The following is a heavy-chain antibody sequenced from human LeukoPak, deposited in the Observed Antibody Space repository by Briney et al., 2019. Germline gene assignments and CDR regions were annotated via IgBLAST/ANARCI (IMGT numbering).Heavy chain of an antibody. Sequence: PGGSLRLSCAASGFTFSSYEMNWVRQAPGKGLEWVSTTTGSTTATYHADSVKGRFSISRDNSQNTLYLQMNSLRAEDTAIYYCAKPARTDAFDIWGQGTMITVSS. D-gene: IGHD1-14*01. CDR2: TTGSTTAT. V-gene: IGHV3-23*01. CDR3: AKPARTDAFDI. CDR1: GFTFSSYE. J-gene: IGHJ3*02.